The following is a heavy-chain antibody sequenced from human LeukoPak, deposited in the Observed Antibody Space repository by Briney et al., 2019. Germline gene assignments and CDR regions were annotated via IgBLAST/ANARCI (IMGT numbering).Heavy chain of an antibody. Sequence: PSETLSLTCTVSGGSISSSSYYWGWIRQPPGKGLEWIGSIYYSGSTYYNPSLKSRVTISVDTSKNQFSLKLSSVTAADTAVYYCARSPHSSGFYYMDVWGKGTTVTVSS. CDR3: ARSPHSSGFYYMDV. CDR2: IYYSGST. V-gene: IGHV4-39*01. J-gene: IGHJ6*03. CDR1: GGSISSSSYY. D-gene: IGHD6-19*01.